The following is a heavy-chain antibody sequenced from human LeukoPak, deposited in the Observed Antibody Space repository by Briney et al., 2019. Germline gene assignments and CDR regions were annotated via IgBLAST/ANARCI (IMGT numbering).Heavy chain of an antibody. V-gene: IGHV4-34*01. J-gene: IGHJ6*03. Sequence: PSETLSLTWAVYGGSFSGYYWSWIRQPPGKGLEWIGEINHSGSTNYNPSLKSRVTISVDTSKNQFSLKLSSVTAADTAVYYCARLGRAPSRNYYYYYYMDVWGKGTTVTVSS. CDR3: ARLGRAPSRNYYYYYYMDV. D-gene: IGHD1-14*01. CDR2: INHSGST. CDR1: GGSFSGYY.